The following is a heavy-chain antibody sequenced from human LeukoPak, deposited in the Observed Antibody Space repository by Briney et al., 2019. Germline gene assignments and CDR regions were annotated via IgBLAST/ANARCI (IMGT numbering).Heavy chain of an antibody. CDR2: ISGSGGST. CDR1: GFTFSSYA. J-gene: IGHJ4*02. CDR3: AKDCCSSTSCHLFDY. V-gene: IGHV3-23*01. Sequence: GGSLRLSCAASGFTFSSYAMSWVRQAPGKGLEWVSAISGSGGSTYYADSVKGRFTISRDNSKYTLYLQMNSLRAEDTAVYYCAKDCCSSTSCHLFDYWGQGTLVTVSS. D-gene: IGHD2-2*01.